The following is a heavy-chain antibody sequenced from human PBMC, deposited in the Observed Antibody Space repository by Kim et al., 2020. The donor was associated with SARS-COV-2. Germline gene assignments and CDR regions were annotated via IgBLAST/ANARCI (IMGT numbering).Heavy chain of an antibody. CDR2: IYTSGST. CDR3: ARDDSRWRSGYFPLGY. CDR1: GGSISSYY. V-gene: IGHV4-4*07. Sequence: SETLSLTCTVSGGSISSYYWSWIRQPAGKGLEWIGRIYTSGSTNYNPSLKSRVTMSVDTSKNQFSLKLSSVTAADTAVYYCARDDSRWRSGYFPLGYWGQGTLVTVSS. J-gene: IGHJ4*02. D-gene: IGHD3-3*01.